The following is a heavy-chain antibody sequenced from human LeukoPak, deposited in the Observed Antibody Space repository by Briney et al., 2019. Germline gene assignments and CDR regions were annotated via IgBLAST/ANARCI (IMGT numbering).Heavy chain of an antibody. CDR1: GFTFSSYA. D-gene: IGHD6-13*01. Sequence: GGSLRLSCAASGFTFSSYAMSWVRQAPGKGLEWVSAISGSGGSTYYADSVKGRFTISRDNSKNTLYLQMNSLRAEDTAVYYCAKPTPGPQQLEGGFDYWGQGTLVTVSS. CDR3: AKPTPGPQQLEGGFDY. V-gene: IGHV3-23*01. J-gene: IGHJ4*02. CDR2: ISGSGGST.